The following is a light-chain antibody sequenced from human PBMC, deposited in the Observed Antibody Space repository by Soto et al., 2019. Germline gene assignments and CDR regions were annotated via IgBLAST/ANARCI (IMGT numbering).Light chain of an antibody. J-gene: IGKJ2*01. CDR2: LAS. CDR1: QTISRY. CDR3: QQTYSTLYT. Sequence: DIQMTQSPSSLSASVGDRVTITCRASQTISRYLNWYQHKPGKAPKLLIYLASSLQSGVPSRFSGSGSGTDFTLTITSLQPEDFATYYCQQTYSTLYTFGQGNKLDIK. V-gene: IGKV1-39*01.